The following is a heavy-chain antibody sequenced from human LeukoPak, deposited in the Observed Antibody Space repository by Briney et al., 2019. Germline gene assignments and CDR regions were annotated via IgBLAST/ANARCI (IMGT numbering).Heavy chain of an antibody. Sequence: SETLSLTCTVSLDSTTSNFWSWVRQPPGKGLEWIGEIHRSGSPNYNPSLQSRVTISIDRSRNQIALELSSVTAADTAVYYCAREGTSGGLNWLDPWGQGTLVTVSS. CDR2: IHRSGSP. D-gene: IGHD3-10*01. J-gene: IGHJ5*02. CDR3: AREGTSGGLNWLDP. V-gene: IGHV4-4*02. CDR1: LDSTTSNF.